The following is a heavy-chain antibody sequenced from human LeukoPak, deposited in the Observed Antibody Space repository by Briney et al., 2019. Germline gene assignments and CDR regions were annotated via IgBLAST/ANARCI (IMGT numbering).Heavy chain of an antibody. Sequence: PSETLSLTCTVSGGSISSYYWSWIRQPPGKGLGWIGYIYYSGSTNYNPSLKSRVTISVDTSKNQSSLKLSSVTAADTAVYYCARAIVVVPSAADWFDPWGQGTLVTVSS. D-gene: IGHD2-21*01. CDR3: ARAIVVVPSAADWFDP. CDR2: IYYSGST. CDR1: GGSISSYY. V-gene: IGHV4-59*01. J-gene: IGHJ5*02.